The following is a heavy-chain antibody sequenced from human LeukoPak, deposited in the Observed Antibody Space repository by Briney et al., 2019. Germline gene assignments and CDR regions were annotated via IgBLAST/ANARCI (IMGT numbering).Heavy chain of an antibody. Sequence: GVSLRLSCAASGFTFDDYAMHWVRQAPGKGLEWVSGISWNSGSIGYADSVKGRFTISRDNAKNSPYLQMNSLRAEDTALYYCAKDISAGVSAAGDYWGQGTLVTVSS. CDR1: GFTFDDYA. D-gene: IGHD6-13*01. V-gene: IGHV3-9*01. CDR2: ISWNSGSI. J-gene: IGHJ4*02. CDR3: AKDISAGVSAAGDY.